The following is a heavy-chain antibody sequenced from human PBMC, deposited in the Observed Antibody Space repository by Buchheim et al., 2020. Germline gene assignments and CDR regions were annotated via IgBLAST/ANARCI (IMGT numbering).Heavy chain of an antibody. Sequence: QVQLVESGGGVVQPGRSLRLSCAASGFTFSSYAMHWVRQAPGKGLEWVAVISYDGSNKYYVDSVKGRFTISRDNSKNTLYLQMNSLRAEDTAVYYCARDKAYDFWSGYQTYGMDVWGQGTT. CDR3: ARDKAYDFWSGYQTYGMDV. CDR1: GFTFSSYA. CDR2: ISYDGSNK. V-gene: IGHV3-30*04. J-gene: IGHJ6*02. D-gene: IGHD3-3*01.